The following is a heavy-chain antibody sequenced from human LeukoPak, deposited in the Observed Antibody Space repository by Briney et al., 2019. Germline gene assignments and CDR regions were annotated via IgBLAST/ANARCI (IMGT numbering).Heavy chain of an antibody. V-gene: IGHV4-39*07. CDR1: GDSISTSNSY. Sequence: PSETLSLTCTVSGDSISTSNSYWGWIRQPPGKGLEWIGRIYTSGSTNYNPSLKSRVTISVDTSKNQFSLKLSSVTAADTAVYYCARYVVVVAAAYYFDYWGQGTLVTVSS. D-gene: IGHD2-15*01. J-gene: IGHJ4*02. CDR3: ARYVVVVAAAYYFDY. CDR2: IYTSGST.